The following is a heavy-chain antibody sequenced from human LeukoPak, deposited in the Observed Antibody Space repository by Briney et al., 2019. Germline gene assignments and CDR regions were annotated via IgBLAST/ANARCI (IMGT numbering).Heavy chain of an antibody. CDR3: ARDTGYYYDSSGYYLYYFDY. Sequence: GGSLRLSCAASGFTFSSYSMNWVRQAPGKGLEWVSSISRSSTYIYYPDSVKGRITISRDNAKNPLYLKMNSLRAEDTAVYYCARDTGYYYDSSGYYLYYFDYWGQGTLVTVSS. CDR1: GFTFSSYS. J-gene: IGHJ4*02. D-gene: IGHD3-22*01. V-gene: IGHV3-21*01. CDR2: ISRSSTYI.